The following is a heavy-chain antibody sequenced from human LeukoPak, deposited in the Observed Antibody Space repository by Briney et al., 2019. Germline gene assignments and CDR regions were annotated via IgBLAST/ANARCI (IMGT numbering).Heavy chain of an antibody. J-gene: IGHJ6*02. V-gene: IGHV3-11*01. CDR1: GFTFSDFY. CDR2: SSNGGSTI. D-gene: IGHD6-19*01. CDR3: AKNLRGRGVMQWLVLSHYYGMDV. Sequence: PGGSLRLSCAASGFTFSDFYMTWIRQAPGKGLEWVSYSSNGGSTIYYADSVKGRFTISRDNAKNSLYLQMNSLRAEDTAVYYCAKNLRGRGVMQWLVLSHYYGMDVWGQGTTVTVSS.